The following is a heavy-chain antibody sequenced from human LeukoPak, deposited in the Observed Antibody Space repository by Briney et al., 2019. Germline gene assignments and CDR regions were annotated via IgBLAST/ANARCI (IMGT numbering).Heavy chain of an antibody. D-gene: IGHD1-26*01. J-gene: IGHJ4*02. Sequence: PGRSLRLSCAASGFTFSSYAMHWVRQAPGKGLEWVAVISYDGSNKFYADSVKGRFTLSRDNAKNSLYLQMNSLRAEDTAVYYCARPRLVGATTYGYFDYWGQGTLVTVSS. CDR3: ARPRLVGATTYGYFDY. CDR1: GFTFSSYA. CDR2: ISYDGSNK. V-gene: IGHV3-30-3*01.